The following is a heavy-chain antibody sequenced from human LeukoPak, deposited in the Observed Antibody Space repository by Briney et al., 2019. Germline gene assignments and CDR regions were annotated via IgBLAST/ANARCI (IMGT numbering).Heavy chain of an antibody. CDR2: FYYTGST. Sequence: PSETLSLTCTVSGGSISRYYWNWIRQPPGKGLEWIGYFYYTGSTNYNPSLKSRVTISVDTSKNQFSLNLSSVTAADTAVYYCAGMRPTWNYDHWGQGTLVTVSS. J-gene: IGHJ5*02. V-gene: IGHV4-59*01. CDR1: GGSISRYY. CDR3: AGMRPTWNYDH. D-gene: IGHD1-7*01.